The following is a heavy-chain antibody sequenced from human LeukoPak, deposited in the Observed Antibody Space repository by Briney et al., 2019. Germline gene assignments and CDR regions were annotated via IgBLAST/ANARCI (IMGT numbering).Heavy chain of an antibody. CDR1: GYTFTSYG. CDR2: ISAYNGNT. J-gene: IGHJ4*02. D-gene: IGHD2-2*01. V-gene: IGHV1-18*01. Sequence: ASVKVSCKASGYTFTSYGISWVRQAPGQGLEWMGWISAYNGNTNYAQKLQGRVTMTTDTSTSTAYMELRSLRSDDTAVYYCARDIVVVLAHTKGFDYWGQGTLVTVSS. CDR3: ARDIVVVLAHTKGFDY.